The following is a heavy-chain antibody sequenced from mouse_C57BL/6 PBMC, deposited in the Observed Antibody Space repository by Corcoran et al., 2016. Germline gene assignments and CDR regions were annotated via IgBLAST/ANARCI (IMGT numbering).Heavy chain of an antibody. CDR3: ARRNYYGSSWAWFAY. CDR2: IYPRSGNT. D-gene: IGHD1-1*01. CDR1: GYTFTSSG. V-gene: IGHV1-81*01. Sequence: QVQLQQSGAELARPGASVKLSCKASGYTFTSSGISWVKQRTGQGLEWIGEIYPRSGNTYYNEKFKGKATLTADKSSSTAYMELRSLTSEDSAVYFCARRNYYGSSWAWFAYWGQGTLVTVSA. J-gene: IGHJ3*01.